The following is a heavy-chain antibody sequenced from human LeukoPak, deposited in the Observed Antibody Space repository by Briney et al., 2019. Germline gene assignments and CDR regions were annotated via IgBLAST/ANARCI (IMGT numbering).Heavy chain of an antibody. Sequence: SETLSLTCSVSGGSFSNNFWSWVRQPAGKGLEWIGRIYPSGNTNYNPSLKSRVTISVDTSKNQFSLKLSSVTAADTAVYYCASLLRLAVAEFYFDYWGQGTLVTVSS. J-gene: IGHJ4*02. V-gene: IGHV4-4*07. D-gene: IGHD6-19*01. CDR3: ASLLRLAVAEFYFDY. CDR2: IYPSGNT. CDR1: GGSFSNNF.